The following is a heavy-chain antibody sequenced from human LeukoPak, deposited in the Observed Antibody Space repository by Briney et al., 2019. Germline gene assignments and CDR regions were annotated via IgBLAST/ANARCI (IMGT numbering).Heavy chain of an antibody. CDR2: IYYSGST. V-gene: IGHV4-39*01. CDR3: ARGVYDILTGEYNWFDP. J-gene: IGHJ5*02. Sequence: SQTLSLTCTVSGGSISSSSYYWGWIRQPPGKGLEWIGSIYYSGSTYYNPSLKSRVTISVDTSKNQFSLKLSSVTAADTAVYYCARGVYDILTGEYNWFDPWGQGTLVTVSS. D-gene: IGHD3-9*01. CDR1: GGSISSSSYY.